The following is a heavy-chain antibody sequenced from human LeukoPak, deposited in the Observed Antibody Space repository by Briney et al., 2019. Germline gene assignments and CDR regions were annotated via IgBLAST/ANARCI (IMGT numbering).Heavy chain of an antibody. CDR1: GFTFSSYA. CDR2: ISDSGGST. Sequence: GGSLRLSCAASGFTFSSYAMSWVRQAPGKGLEWVSAISDSGGSTNYADSVKGHLTISRDNSKNTLYLQMSSLRAEDTAIYYCAKRSCPGGGCNFDYWGQGTLVTVSS. V-gene: IGHV3-23*01. D-gene: IGHD2-8*02. J-gene: IGHJ4*02. CDR3: AKRSCPGGGCNFDY.